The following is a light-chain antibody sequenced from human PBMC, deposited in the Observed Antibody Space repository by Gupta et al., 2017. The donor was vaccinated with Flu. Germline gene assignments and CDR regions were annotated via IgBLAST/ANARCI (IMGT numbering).Light chain of an antibody. CDR3: QQYGSSPRIT. CDR1: QSVSSSY. V-gene: IGKV3-20*01. J-gene: IGKJ5*01. CDR2: GAS. Sequence: EIVLTQSPGTLSLSPGERATLPCRASQSVSSSYLAWYQQKPGQAPRLLIYGASSRATGIPDRFSGSGSGTDFTLTTSRLEPEDFAVYYCQQYGSSPRITFGQGTRLEIK.